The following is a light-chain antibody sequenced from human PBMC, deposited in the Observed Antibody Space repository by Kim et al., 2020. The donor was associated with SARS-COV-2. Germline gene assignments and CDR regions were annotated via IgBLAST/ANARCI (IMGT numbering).Light chain of an antibody. V-gene: IGLV6-57*03. CDR1: SGRIASNY. Sequence: GKTVTIACTRSSGRIASNYVQWYQKRPGSAPTTVIYEDNQRPSGVPDRFSGSIDSSSNSASLTISGLKTEDEADYYCQSYDSSNQVFGGGTQLTVL. J-gene: IGLJ3*02. CDR3: QSYDSSNQV. CDR2: EDN.